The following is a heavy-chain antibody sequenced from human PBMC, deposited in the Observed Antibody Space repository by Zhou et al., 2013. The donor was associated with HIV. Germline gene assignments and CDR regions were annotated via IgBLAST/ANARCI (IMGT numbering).Heavy chain of an antibody. D-gene: IGHD3-10*01. CDR1: GDTFSSYA. Sequence: QVQLVQSGAEVKKPGSSVKVSCKTSGDTFSSYAISWVRQAPGQGLEWMGRIIPIFGTANYAQKFQDRVTITADKSTSTAYMELSSLRSEDTAVYYCAREFGGWLLKYYFDYWGQGTLVTVSS. J-gene: IGHJ4*02. CDR3: AREFGGWLLKYYFDY. CDR2: IIPIFGTA. V-gene: IGHV1-69*14.